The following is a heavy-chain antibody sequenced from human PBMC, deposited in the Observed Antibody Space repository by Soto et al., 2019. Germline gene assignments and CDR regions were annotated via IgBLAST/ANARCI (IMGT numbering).Heavy chain of an antibody. V-gene: IGHV3-53*01. CDR2: IYSDGST. Sequence: EVQLVESGGGLMQPGGSLRLSCAASGVNVNSNYMTWVRQAPGKGLEWVSLIYSDGSTHYADSVKGRFTISRDNSKNTLYLQMNSLRDEDTALYYCAKAEWAGPATQAFDIWGQGTMVTVSS. CDR1: GVNVNSNY. CDR3: AKAEWAGPATQAFDI. D-gene: IGHD2-8*01. J-gene: IGHJ3*02.